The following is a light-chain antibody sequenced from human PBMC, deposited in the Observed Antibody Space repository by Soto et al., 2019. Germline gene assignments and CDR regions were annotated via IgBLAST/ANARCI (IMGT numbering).Light chain of an antibody. CDR3: QQYNNWPPET. CDR1: QDISNY. Sequence: DIQMTQSPSSLSASVGDRVTITCQASQDISNYLNWYQQKPGKAPKLLIYDASNLETGVPSRFSGSGSGTEFTLTISSLQSEDFAVYYCQQYNNWPPETFGQGTKVEIK. J-gene: IGKJ1*01. V-gene: IGKV1-33*01. CDR2: DAS.